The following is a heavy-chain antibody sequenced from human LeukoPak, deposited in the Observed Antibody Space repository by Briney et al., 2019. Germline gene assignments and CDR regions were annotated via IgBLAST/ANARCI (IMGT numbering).Heavy chain of an antibody. CDR1: GGSFSGCY. D-gene: IGHD6-13*01. CDR2: IYYSGST. CDR3: ARLEYSSSEGGWFDP. Sequence: SETLSLTCAVYGGSFSGCYWSWIRQPPGKGLEWIGSIYYSGSTYYNPSLKSRVTISVDTSKNQFSLKLSSVTAADTAVYYCARLEYSSSEGGWFDPWGQGTLVTVSS. V-gene: IGHV4-34*01. J-gene: IGHJ5*02.